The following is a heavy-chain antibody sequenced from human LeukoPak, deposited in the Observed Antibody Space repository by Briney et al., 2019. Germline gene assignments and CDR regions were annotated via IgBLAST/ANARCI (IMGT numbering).Heavy chain of an antibody. D-gene: IGHD3-10*01. Sequence: SETLSLTCTVSGGSISSYYWSWIRQPPGKGLEWIGYIYYSGSTNYNPSLKSRVTISVDTSKNQFSLKLSSVTAADTAVYYCARILPMVRGNGWFDPWGQGTLVTVSS. CDR1: GGSISSYY. CDR2: IYYSGST. CDR3: ARILPMVRGNGWFDP. J-gene: IGHJ5*02. V-gene: IGHV4-59*12.